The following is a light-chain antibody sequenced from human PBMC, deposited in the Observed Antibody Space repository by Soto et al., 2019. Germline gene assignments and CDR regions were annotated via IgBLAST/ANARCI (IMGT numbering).Light chain of an antibody. CDR3: SSYTSSSTLVV. CDR2: DVS. CDR1: SSDVGGYNY. Sequence: QAVVTQPASVSGSPGQSITISCTGTSSDVGGYNYVSWYQQHPGKAPKLMIYDVSNRPSGVSNRFSGSKSVNTASLTISGLQAEDEADYYCSSYTSSSTLVVFGGGTKLTVL. J-gene: IGLJ2*01. V-gene: IGLV2-14*01.